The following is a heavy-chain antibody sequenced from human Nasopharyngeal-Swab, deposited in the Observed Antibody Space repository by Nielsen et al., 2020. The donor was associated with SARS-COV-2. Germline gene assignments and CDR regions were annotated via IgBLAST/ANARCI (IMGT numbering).Heavy chain of an antibody. Sequence: QTPSLNRAISGDSVSSNSAAWTWIRQSPSRGLEGPGRTYFRSKWLNDYAVSVKSRITINQDTSRNQFSLQLNSVTPEDTAIYYCARGSGTYSDYFDYWGQGTLVSVSS. CDR3: ARGSGTYSDYFDY. J-gene: IGHJ4*02. V-gene: IGHV6-1*01. CDR1: GDSVSSNSAA. D-gene: IGHD1-26*01. CDR2: TYFRSKWLN.